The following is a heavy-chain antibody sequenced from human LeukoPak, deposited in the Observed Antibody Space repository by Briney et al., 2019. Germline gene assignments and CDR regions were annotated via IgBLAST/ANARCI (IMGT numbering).Heavy chain of an antibody. D-gene: IGHD2-21*01. CDR3: ARDHHYSFDY. CDR2: ISTSSSTI. V-gene: IGHV3-48*01. Sequence: GGSLRLSCAASGFIFSTYSMNWVRQAPGKRLEWISYISTSSSTISYADSVKGRFTISSDIVKNSLYLQMNSLRAEDTAVYYCARDHHYSFDYWGQGTLVTVSS. J-gene: IGHJ4*02. CDR1: GFIFSTYS.